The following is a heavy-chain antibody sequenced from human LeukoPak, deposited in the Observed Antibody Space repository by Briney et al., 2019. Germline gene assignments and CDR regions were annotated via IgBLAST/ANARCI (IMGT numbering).Heavy chain of an antibody. J-gene: IGHJ4*02. CDR3: ARGGSYYLHDYLDEDFDY. CDR1: GYTFTGYY. V-gene: IGHV1-2*02. CDR2: INPNSGGT. D-gene: IGHD1-26*01. Sequence: ASVKVSCKASGYTFTGYYMHWVRQAPGQGLEWMGWINPNSGGTNYAQKFQGRVTMTRDTSISTAYMELSRLRSDDTAVYYCARGGSYYLHDYLDEDFDYWGQGTLVTVSS.